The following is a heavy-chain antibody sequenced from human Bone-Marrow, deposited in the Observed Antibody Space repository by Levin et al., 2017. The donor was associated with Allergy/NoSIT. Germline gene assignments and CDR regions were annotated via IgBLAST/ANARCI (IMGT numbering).Heavy chain of an antibody. J-gene: IGHJ1*01. V-gene: IGHV3-33*01. Sequence: GESLKISCAASGFTFSSYGMHWVRQAPGKGLEWVAVIWYDGSNKYYADSVKGRFTISRDNSKNTLYLQMNSLRAEDTAVYYCARGVLAVAGAEYFQHWGQGTLVTVSS. CDR2: IWYDGSNK. CDR1: GFTFSSYG. CDR3: ARGVLAVAGAEYFQH. D-gene: IGHD6-19*01.